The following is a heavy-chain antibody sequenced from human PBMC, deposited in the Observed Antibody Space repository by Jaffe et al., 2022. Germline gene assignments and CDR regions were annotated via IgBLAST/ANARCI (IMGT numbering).Heavy chain of an antibody. CDR2: IIPIFGTA. CDR1: GGTFSSYA. J-gene: IGHJ4*02. Sequence: QVQLVQSGAEVKKPGSSVKVSCKASGGTFSSYAISWVRQAPGQGLEWMGGIIPIFGTANYAQKFQGRVTITTDESTSTAYMELSSLRSEDTAVYYCATVPLGYCSSTSCYAGYFDYWGQGTLVTVSS. D-gene: IGHD2-2*01. CDR3: ATVPLGYCSSTSCYAGYFDY. V-gene: IGHV1-69*05.